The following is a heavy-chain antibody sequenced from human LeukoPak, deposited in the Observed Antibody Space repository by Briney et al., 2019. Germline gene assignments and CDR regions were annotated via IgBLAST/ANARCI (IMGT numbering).Heavy chain of an antibody. D-gene: IGHD4-11*01. Sequence: GGSLRLSCAASGLSFSRNGTQWVRQAPGKGLEWVAVIWYDGGNKHYADSVTGRFTISRDNSKNTLYLQMNSLRAEDTAVYYCARVSDYSNYFDYWGQGTLVTVSS. CDR2: IWYDGGNK. J-gene: IGHJ4*02. V-gene: IGHV3-33*01. CDR1: GLSFSRNG. CDR3: ARVSDYSNYFDY.